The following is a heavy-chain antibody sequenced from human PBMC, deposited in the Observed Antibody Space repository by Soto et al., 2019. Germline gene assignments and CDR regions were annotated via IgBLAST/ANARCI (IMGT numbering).Heavy chain of an antibody. D-gene: IGHD3-10*01. CDR3: AKVYGSGSYFFDY. J-gene: IGHJ4*02. Sequence: GESLKISCAASGFTFSSYGMHWVRQAPGKGLEWVAVISYDGSNKYYADSVKGRFTISRDNSKNTLYLQMNSLRAEDTAVYYCAKVYGSGSYFFDYWGQGTLVTVSS. CDR2: ISYDGSNK. V-gene: IGHV3-30*18. CDR1: GFTFSSYG.